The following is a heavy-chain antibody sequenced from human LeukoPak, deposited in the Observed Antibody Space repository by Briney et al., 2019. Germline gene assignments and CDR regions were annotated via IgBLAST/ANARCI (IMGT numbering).Heavy chain of an antibody. V-gene: IGHV1-8*02. CDR1: GYTFTSYD. J-gene: IGHJ4*02. CDR3: ARDVRDILVVPTGGLMDY. D-gene: IGHD2-2*01. CDR2: MNPNSGNT. Sequence: GASVKVSCKASGYTFTSYDINWVRQATGQGLEWMGWMNPNSGNTGYAQNLQGRVTMTTDTSTSTAYMELRSLRSDDTAVSYCARDVRDILVVPTGGLMDYWGQGTLLTVSS.